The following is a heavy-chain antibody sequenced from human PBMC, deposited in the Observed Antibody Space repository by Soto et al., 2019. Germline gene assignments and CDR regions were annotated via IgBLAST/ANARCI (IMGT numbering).Heavy chain of an antibody. J-gene: IGHJ6*02. CDR1: GGSFSGYY. V-gene: IGHV4-34*01. D-gene: IGHD6-13*01. CDR3: ASGGGSWYRGDYYYYGMDV. CDR2: INHSGST. Sequence: QVQLQQWGAGLLKPSETLSLTCAVYGGSFSGYYWSWIRQPPGKGLEWIGEINHSGSTDYNPSLKSRVTISVDTSKNQFSLELSSVTAADTAVYYCASGGGSWYRGDYYYYGMDVWGQGTTVTVSS.